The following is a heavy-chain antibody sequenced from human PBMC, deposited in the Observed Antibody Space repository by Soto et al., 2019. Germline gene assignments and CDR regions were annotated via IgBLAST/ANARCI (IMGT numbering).Heavy chain of an antibody. Sequence: PSETLSLTCTVSGGSISGYYWSWIRQPPGKGLEWIGNIYYSGSTNYNPSLKSRVTISVDTSKNQFSLKLNSVTAADTAVYYCARGGVRFTYGYWGQGTLVTVSS. CDR3: ARGGVRFTYGY. CDR2: IYYSGST. V-gene: IGHV4-59*01. J-gene: IGHJ4*02. CDR1: GGSISGYY. D-gene: IGHD3-10*01.